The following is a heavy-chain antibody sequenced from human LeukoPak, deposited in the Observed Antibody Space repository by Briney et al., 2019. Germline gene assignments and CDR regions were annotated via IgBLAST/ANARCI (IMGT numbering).Heavy chain of an antibody. J-gene: IGHJ4*02. Sequence: GGSLRLSCAASGFTVSSNYMSWVRRAPGKGLEWVSVIYSGGSTYYADSVKGRFTISRDNSKNTLYLQMNSVRAEDTAVYYCAREEVTAINYWGQGTLVTVSS. V-gene: IGHV3-66*01. CDR2: IYSGGST. CDR3: AREEVTAINY. CDR1: GFTVSSNY. D-gene: IGHD2-21*02.